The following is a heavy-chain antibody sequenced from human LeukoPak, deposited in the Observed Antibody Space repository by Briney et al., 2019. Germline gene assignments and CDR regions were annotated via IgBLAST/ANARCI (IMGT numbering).Heavy chain of an antibody. Sequence: ASVKVSCKASGYTFTNYGISWVRPAPGQGLEWMGWISAYNGNTNYAQRLQGRVTMTTDTSTSTAYMELRSLRSDDTAVYYCARDDYDSSGYYYYYFDYWGQGTVVTVSS. V-gene: IGHV1-18*01. D-gene: IGHD3-22*01. J-gene: IGHJ4*02. CDR3: ARDDYDSSGYYYYYFDY. CDR2: ISAYNGNT. CDR1: GYTFTNYG.